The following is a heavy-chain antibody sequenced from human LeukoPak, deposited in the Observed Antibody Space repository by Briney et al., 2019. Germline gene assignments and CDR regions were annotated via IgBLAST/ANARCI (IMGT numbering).Heavy chain of an antibody. CDR3: AEGLINDWSALGY. J-gene: IGHJ4*02. D-gene: IGHD3-9*01. CDR2: ISSSSTI. CDR1: GFTFSSYS. Sequence: GGSLRLSCAASGFTFSSYSMNWVRQAPGKGLEWVSYISSSSTIYYADSVKGRFTISRDNAKNSLYLQMNSLRAEDTAVYYCAEGLINDWSALGYWGQGTLVTVSS. V-gene: IGHV3-48*01.